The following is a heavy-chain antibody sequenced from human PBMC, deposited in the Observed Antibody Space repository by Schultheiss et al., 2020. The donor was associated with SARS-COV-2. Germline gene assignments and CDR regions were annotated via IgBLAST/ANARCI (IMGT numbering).Heavy chain of an antibody. D-gene: IGHD6-13*01. CDR1: GGSISSYY. Sequence: SETLSLTCTVSGGSISSYYWGWIRQPPGKGLEWIGSIYYSGSTYYNPSLKSRVTISVDTSKNQFSLKLSSVTAADTAVYYCAREPGYDVPGTSIAAAAMTGGMDVWGQGTTVTVSS. V-gene: IGHV4-39*02. J-gene: IGHJ6*02. CDR3: AREPGYDVPGTSIAAAAMTGGMDV. CDR2: IYYSGST.